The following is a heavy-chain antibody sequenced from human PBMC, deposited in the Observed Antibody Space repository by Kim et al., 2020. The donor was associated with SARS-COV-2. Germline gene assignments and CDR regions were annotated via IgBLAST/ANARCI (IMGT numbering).Heavy chain of an antibody. J-gene: IGHJ6*02. CDR3: AREGAGSSRRGGGMDV. V-gene: IGHV1-69*13. CDR1: GGTFSSYA. Sequence: SVKVSCKASGGTFSSYAISWVRQAPGQGLEWMGGIIPIFGTANYAQKFQGRVTITADESTSTAYMELSSLRSEDTAVYYCAREGAGSSRRGGGMDVWGQGTTVAVYS. D-gene: IGHD6-13*01. CDR2: IIPIFGTA.